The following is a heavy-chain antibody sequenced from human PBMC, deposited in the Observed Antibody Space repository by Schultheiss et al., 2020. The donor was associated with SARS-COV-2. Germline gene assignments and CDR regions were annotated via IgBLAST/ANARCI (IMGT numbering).Heavy chain of an antibody. D-gene: IGHD2-15*01. CDR2: ITDSGDAT. V-gene: IGHV3-23*01. CDR1: GFTFSHYA. J-gene: IGHJ5*02. Sequence: GESLKISCAASGFTFSHYAMAWVRQVSGKGLEWVSAITDSGDATFDADSVKGRFTISRDNSKNTLFLYMNSLRAEDTARYYCVRREEPSVGSGWFDTWGQGTLVTVSS. CDR3: VRREEPSVGSGWFDT.